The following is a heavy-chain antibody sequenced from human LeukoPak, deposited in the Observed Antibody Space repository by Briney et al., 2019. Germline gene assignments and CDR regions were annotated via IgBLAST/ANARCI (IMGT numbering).Heavy chain of an antibody. CDR3: ARDLYCTNGVCFPTDY. CDR2: ITWNSGGT. D-gene: IGHD2-8*01. V-gene: IGHV3-9*01. Sequence: PGGSLRLSCTASGFTFDDYAMHWVRQVPGKGLEWVSGITWNSGGTGYADSVKGRFTISRDNAKNSLYLQMNSLRAEDTALYYCARDLYCTNGVCFPTDYWGQGTLVTVSS. J-gene: IGHJ4*02. CDR1: GFTFDDYA.